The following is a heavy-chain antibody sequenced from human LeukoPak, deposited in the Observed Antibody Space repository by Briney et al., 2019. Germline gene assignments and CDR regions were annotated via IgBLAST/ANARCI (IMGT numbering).Heavy chain of an antibody. J-gene: IGHJ4*02. CDR2: IIPIFGTA. V-gene: IGHV1-69*05. Sequence: SVKVSCKASGGTFSSYSISWVRQAPGQGLEWMGGIIPIFGTANYAQKFQGRVTITTDESTSTAYMELSSRRSEDTAVYYCAREGGGLTGSYFDYWGQGTLVTVSS. CDR1: GGTFSSYS. CDR3: AREGGGLTGSYFDY. D-gene: IGHD3-16*01.